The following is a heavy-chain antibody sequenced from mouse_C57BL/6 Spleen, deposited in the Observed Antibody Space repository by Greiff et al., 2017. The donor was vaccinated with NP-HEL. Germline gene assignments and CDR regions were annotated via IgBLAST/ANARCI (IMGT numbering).Heavy chain of an antibody. D-gene: IGHD1-1*01. CDR2: ISSGGDYI. CDR1: GFTFSSYA. CDR3: TRDRAITTVGYAMDY. J-gene: IGHJ4*01. V-gene: IGHV5-9-1*02. Sequence: EVKLVESGEGLVKPGGSLKLSCAASGFTFSSYAMSWVRQTPEKRLEWVAYISSGGDYIYYADTVKGRFTISSENARNTLYLQMSSLKSEDTAMYYCTRDRAITTVGYAMDYWGQGTSVTVSS.